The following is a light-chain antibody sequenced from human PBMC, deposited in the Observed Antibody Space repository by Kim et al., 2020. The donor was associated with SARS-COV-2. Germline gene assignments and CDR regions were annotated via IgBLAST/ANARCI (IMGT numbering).Light chain of an antibody. CDR2: DTS. CDR3: QKYISAPLT. V-gene: IGKV1-27*01. Sequence: ASVGDRVTITCRASQDIRNYLAWYQQKPGRAPNLLIADTSTLQSGVPSRFRGRGSGTEFTLTITSLQPEDVGTYYCQKYISAPLTFGGGTKVEI. CDR1: QDIRNY. J-gene: IGKJ4*01.